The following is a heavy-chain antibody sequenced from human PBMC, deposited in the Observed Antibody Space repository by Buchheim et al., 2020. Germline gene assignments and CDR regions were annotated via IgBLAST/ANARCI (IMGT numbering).Heavy chain of an antibody. Sequence: EVQLVESGGGLVKPGGSLRLSCAASGFTFSSYLMHWVRQAPGKGLVWLSVISNDGTTTSNADSVKGRFIVTRDTAKNTLYMQMNSLRAEDTAVYYWARSFVGALDYWGQGIL. J-gene: IGHJ4*02. D-gene: IGHD1-26*01. V-gene: IGHV3-74*01. CDR1: GFTFSSYL. CDR3: ARSFVGALDY. CDR2: ISNDGTTT.